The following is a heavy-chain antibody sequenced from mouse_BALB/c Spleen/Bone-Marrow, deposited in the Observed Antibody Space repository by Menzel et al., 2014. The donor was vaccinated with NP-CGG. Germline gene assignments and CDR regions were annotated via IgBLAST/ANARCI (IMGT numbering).Heavy chain of an antibody. D-gene: IGHD1-2*01. CDR1: GYTFTSYY. V-gene: IGHV1S81*02. J-gene: IGHJ2*01. CDR3: TRLSLLRGYFDY. Sequence: QVQLKESGAELVKPGTSVKLSCKASGYTFTSYYIYWVKQRPGQGLKWIGEINPSNGGTNFNEKFKSKATLTVDKSSSTAYTQLSSLTSEDSAVYYCTRLSLLRGYFDYWGQGTTLTVSS. CDR2: INPSNGGT.